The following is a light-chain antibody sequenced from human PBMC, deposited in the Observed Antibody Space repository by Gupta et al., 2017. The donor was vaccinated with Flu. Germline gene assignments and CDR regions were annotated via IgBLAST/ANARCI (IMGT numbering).Light chain of an antibody. CDR1: QSVVKSYNNKNY. V-gene: IGKV4-1*01. Sequence: DIVMTQSPDSLAVSLGERATINCKSSQSVVKSYNNKNYLAWYQQKPGQPPKLLIYWASTRESGVPDRFSGSGSGTDFTLPISSLQAEDVAVYYCQQYHSVPQRFGRGTKVEIK. CDR2: WAS. J-gene: IGKJ1*01. CDR3: QQYHSVPQR.